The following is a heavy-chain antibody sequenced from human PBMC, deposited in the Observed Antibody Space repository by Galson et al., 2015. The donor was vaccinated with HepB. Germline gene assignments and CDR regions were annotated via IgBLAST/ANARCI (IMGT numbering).Heavy chain of an antibody. CDR1: GGSISSSSYY. CDR3: ARHVSVVIRMDV. D-gene: IGHD2-21*01. CDR2: IYYSGST. Sequence: SETLSLTCTVSGGSISSSSYYWGWIRQPPGKGLEWIGSIYYSGSTYYNPSLKSRVTISVDTSKNQFSLKLSSVTAADTAVYYCARHVSVVIRMDVWGQGTTVTVSS. V-gene: IGHV4-39*01. J-gene: IGHJ6*02.